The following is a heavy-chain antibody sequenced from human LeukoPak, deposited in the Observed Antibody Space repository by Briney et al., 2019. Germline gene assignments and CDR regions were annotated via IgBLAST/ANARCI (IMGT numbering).Heavy chain of an antibody. J-gene: IGHJ3*02. D-gene: IGHD1-1*01. Sequence: PGGSLRLSCAASGFSFSSYSMNWVRQAPGKGLEWVSYISSSSNTIYYADSVKGRFTISRDNAKNSLFLQMNSLRVEDTAVYYCAREEERRDAFDIWGQGTMVTVSS. CDR1: GFSFSSYS. CDR2: ISSSSNTI. V-gene: IGHV3-48*01. CDR3: AREEERRDAFDI.